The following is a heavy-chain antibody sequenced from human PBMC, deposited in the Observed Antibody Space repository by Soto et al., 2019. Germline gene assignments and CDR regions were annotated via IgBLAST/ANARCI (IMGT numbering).Heavy chain of an antibody. CDR1: GGSISSSSYY. D-gene: IGHD3-3*01. Sequence: PSETLSLTCTVSGGSISSSSYYWGWIRQPPGKGLEWIGSIYYSGSTYYNPSLKSRVTISVDTSKNQSSLKLSSVTAADTAVYYCARQAGRRRFLEWLMPDYYYYYGMDVWGQGTKVTVS. V-gene: IGHV4-39*01. CDR2: IYYSGST. CDR3: ARQAGRRRFLEWLMPDYYYYYGMDV. J-gene: IGHJ6*02.